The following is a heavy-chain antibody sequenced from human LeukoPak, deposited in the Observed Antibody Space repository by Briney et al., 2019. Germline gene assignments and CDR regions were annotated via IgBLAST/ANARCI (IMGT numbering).Heavy chain of an antibody. D-gene: IGHD5-18*01. V-gene: IGHV3-11*01. J-gene: IGHJ6*02. CDR3: ARNSYGYYPYYYGMDV. CDR1: GFTFSDYY. CDR2: ISSSGSTI. Sequence: GGSLRLSCAASGFTFSDYYMSWIRQAPGKGLEWVPYISSSGSTIYYADSVKGRFTISRDNAKNSLYLQMNSLRAEDTAVYYCARNSYGYYPYYYGMDVWGQGTTVTVSS.